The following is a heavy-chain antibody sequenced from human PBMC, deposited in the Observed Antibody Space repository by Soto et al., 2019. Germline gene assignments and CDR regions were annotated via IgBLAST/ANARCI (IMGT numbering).Heavy chain of an antibody. CDR3: AREVQVHTPAFVY. Sequence: QVQLVQSGAEMKKPGSSVKVSCQSSGGTFNTYAMNWVRQAPGQGPEWMGDISPMFGAANYAPKFQDRFTTTADESTGTSYMQLSSLTSEDTALYFCAREVQVHTPAFVYWGQGTLVTVSS. V-gene: IGHV1-69*19. J-gene: IGHJ4*02. CDR2: ISPMFGAA. CDR1: GGTFNTYA. D-gene: IGHD3-10*01.